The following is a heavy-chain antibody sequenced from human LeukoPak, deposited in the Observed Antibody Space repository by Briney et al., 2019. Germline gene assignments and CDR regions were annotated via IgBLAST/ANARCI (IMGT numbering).Heavy chain of an antibody. CDR2: IIPIFGTA. CDR3: ARGARFCSGGSCYYYYYYMDV. V-gene: IGHV1-69*13. D-gene: IGHD2-15*01. CDR1: GGTFSSYA. J-gene: IGHJ6*03. Sequence: SVKVSCKASGGTFSSYAISWVRQAPGQGLEWMGGIIPIFGTANYAQKFQGRVTITADESTRTAYMELSSLRSEDTAVYYCARGARFCSGGSCYYYYYYMDVWGKGTTVTVSS.